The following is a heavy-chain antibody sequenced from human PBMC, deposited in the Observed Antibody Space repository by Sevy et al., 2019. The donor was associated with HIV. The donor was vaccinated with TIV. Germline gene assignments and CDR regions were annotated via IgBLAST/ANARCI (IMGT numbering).Heavy chain of an antibody. J-gene: IGHJ4*02. D-gene: IGHD3-16*02. CDR1: GFTFATYW. CDR2: IKQDGTDK. Sequence: GGSLRLSCAASGFTFATYWMTWVRQAPGKGLEWVAYIKQDGTDKYYVDSLRGRFAISRDNAKNSLYLHMSGLRAEDTAVYYCARALADWGSFHYSSWGRGTLVTVSS. V-gene: IGHV3-7*01. CDR3: ARALADWGSFHYSS.